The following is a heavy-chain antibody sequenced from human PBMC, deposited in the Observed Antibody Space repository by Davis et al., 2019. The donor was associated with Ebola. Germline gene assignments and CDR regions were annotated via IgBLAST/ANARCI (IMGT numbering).Heavy chain of an antibody. V-gene: IGHV1-2*02. CDR2: INPNSGDT. J-gene: IGHJ4*02. CDR3: ARGSGFWNGYFMAYFDF. CDR1: GYTFIGHY. D-gene: IGHD3-3*01. Sequence: ASVKVSCKASGYTFIGHYLHWVRQAPGQGLEWMGWINPNSGDTKFLQKFQGRVTVTRDTSISTVHMELSRLRSDDTAVYYCARGSGFWNGYFMAYFDFWGQGALVTVSS.